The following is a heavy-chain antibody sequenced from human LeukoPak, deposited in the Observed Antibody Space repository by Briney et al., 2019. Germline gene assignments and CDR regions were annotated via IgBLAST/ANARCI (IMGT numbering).Heavy chain of an antibody. Sequence: PSETLSLTCAVYGGSFSGYYWSWIRQPPRKGLEWIGEINHNGSTNYNPSLKSRVTISVDTSKNQFSLKLSSVTAADTAVYYCARTVVPLGFDIWGQGTMVTVSS. D-gene: IGHD2-2*01. J-gene: IGHJ3*02. CDR1: GGSFSGYY. V-gene: IGHV4-34*01. CDR3: ARTVVPLGFDI. CDR2: INHNGST.